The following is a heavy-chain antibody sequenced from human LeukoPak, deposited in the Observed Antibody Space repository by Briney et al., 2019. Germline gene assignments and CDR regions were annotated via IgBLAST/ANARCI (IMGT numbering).Heavy chain of an antibody. Sequence: ASVKVSCKASGGTFSSYAISWVRQAPGQGLEWMGGIIPIFGTANYAQKFQGRVTITADKSTSTAYMELSSLRSEDTAVYYCARDSSLMRIAAARERAEYFQHWGQGTLVTVSS. V-gene: IGHV1-69*06. CDR2: IIPIFGTA. CDR1: GGTFSSYA. J-gene: IGHJ1*01. D-gene: IGHD6-13*01. CDR3: ARDSSLMRIAAARERAEYFQH.